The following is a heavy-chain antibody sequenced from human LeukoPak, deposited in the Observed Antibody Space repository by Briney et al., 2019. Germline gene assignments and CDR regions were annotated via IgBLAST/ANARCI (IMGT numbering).Heavy chain of an antibody. V-gene: IGHV1-2*02. CDR3: ARPYDCSGGSCYWRYFDY. D-gene: IGHD2-15*01. CDR1: GYTFTGYY. Sequence: ASVKVSCKASGYTFTGYYMHWVRQAPGQGLKWMGWINPNSGGTNYAQKFQGRVTMTRDTSISTAYMELSRLRSDDTAVYYCARPYDCSGGSCYWRYFDYWGQGTLVTVSS. CDR2: INPNSGGT. J-gene: IGHJ4*02.